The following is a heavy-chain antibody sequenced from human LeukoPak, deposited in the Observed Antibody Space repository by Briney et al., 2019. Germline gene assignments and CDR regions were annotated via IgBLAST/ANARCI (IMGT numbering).Heavy chain of an antibody. J-gene: IGHJ5*02. CDR3: AKTSYYAPLNWFDP. D-gene: IGHD1-26*01. CDR1: GYTFTSYG. V-gene: IGHV1-18*01. Sequence: ASVKVSCKASGYTFTSYGISWVRQAPGQGLEWMGWIGAYNGDTNYAQKLQGRVTMTTDTSTTTTYMELRSLSSDDTAVYYCAKTSYYAPLNWFDPWGQGTLVTVSS. CDR2: IGAYNGDT.